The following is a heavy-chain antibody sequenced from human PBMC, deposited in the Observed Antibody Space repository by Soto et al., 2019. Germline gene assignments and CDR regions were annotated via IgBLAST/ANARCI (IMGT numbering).Heavy chain of an antibody. J-gene: IGHJ6*02. CDR3: ARDGDASGWYHYGMDV. CDR2: IKQDGCEK. Sequence: PGGSLRLSCAASGSTLSSYWMNWFRQAPGKGLEWVANIKQDGCEKYYVASVKGRFIISRDNAKNSLYLQMNSLRAEDTAVYYCARDGDASGWYHYGMDVWGQGTMVTVSS. CDR1: GSTLSSYW. D-gene: IGHD6-19*01. V-gene: IGHV3-7*01.